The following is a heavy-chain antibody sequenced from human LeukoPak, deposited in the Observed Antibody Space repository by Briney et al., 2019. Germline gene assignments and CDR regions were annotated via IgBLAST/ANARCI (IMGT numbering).Heavy chain of an antibody. Sequence: SVKVSSKASGGTFSSYAISWVRQAPGQGLEWMGGIIPIFGTANYAQKFQGRVTITADESTSTAYMELSSLRSEDTAVYYCASAVYSNYYYYYYGMDVWGQGTTVTVSS. CDR3: ASAVYSNYYYYYYGMDV. V-gene: IGHV1-69*13. CDR2: IIPIFGTA. D-gene: IGHD4-11*01. CDR1: GGTFSSYA. J-gene: IGHJ6*02.